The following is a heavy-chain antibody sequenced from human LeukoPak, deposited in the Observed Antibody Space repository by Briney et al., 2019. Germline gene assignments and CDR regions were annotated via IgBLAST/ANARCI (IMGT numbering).Heavy chain of an antibody. CDR1: GGTFSSYA. J-gene: IGHJ4*02. Sequence: SVKVSCKASGGTFSSYAISWVRQAPGQALEWMGGIIPIFGTANYAQKFQGRVTITADESTSTAYMELSSLRSEDTAVYHCARGYCSGGSCSAQDYWGQGTLVTVSS. CDR3: ARGYCSGGSCSAQDY. CDR2: IIPIFGTA. V-gene: IGHV1-69*01. D-gene: IGHD2-15*01.